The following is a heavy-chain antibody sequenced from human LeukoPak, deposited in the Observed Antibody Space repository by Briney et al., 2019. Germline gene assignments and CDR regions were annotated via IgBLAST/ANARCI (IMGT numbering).Heavy chain of an antibody. D-gene: IGHD6-19*01. CDR3: ARERYTSGWIMRICANYNGMDV. Sequence: GGSLRLSCAASGFTFSSYGMSWVRQAPGKGLEWVANIKQDGSEKYYVDSVKGRSTISRDNAKNSLYLQMNSLRAEDTAVYYCARERYTSGWIMRICANYNGMDVWGQGTTVTVSS. V-gene: IGHV3-7*01. J-gene: IGHJ6*02. CDR2: IKQDGSEK. CDR1: GFTFSSYG.